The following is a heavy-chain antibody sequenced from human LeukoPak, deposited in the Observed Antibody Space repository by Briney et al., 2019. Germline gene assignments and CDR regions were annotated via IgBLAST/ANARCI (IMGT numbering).Heavy chain of an antibody. D-gene: IGHD2-15*01. CDR2: IVVGSGNT. Sequence: GASVKVSCKASGFTFSNSAIQWVRQARGQRLKWIGWIVVGSGNTNYAQKFQERITITRDMSTSTAYMELSSLRSEDTAVYYCAAGGSWFDPWGQGTLVTVSS. J-gene: IGHJ5*02. CDR3: AAGGSWFDP. V-gene: IGHV1-58*02. CDR1: GFTFSNSA.